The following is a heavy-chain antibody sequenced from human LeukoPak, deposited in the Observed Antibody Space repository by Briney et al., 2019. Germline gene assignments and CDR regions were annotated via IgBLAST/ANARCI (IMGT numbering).Heavy chain of an antibody. CDR3: ATTGDYSNYVRRAFDI. CDR1: GYSFTSYW. CDR2: IYPGDSDT. J-gene: IGHJ3*02. V-gene: IGHV5-51*01. D-gene: IGHD4-11*01. Sequence: GESLKISCKGSGYSFTSYWIGWVRQMPGKGLEWMGIIYPGDSDTRYSPSFQGQVTISADKSISTAYLQWSSLKASDTAMYYCATTGDYSNYVRRAFDIWGQGTMVTVSS.